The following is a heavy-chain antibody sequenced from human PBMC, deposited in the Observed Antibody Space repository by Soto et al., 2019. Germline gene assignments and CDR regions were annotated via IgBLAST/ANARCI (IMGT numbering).Heavy chain of an antibody. CDR3: ARRWG. V-gene: IGHV3-66*01. D-gene: IGHD1-26*01. Sequence: PGESLKISCAASGFIVSSNYMSWVRQAPGKGPEWVALIYSGGTTHYAESVKGRFTISRDKSKNTLYLQMNSLRAEDTAVYYCARRWGWGHGTMVTVSS. J-gene: IGHJ3*01. CDR1: GFIVSSNY. CDR2: IYSGGTT.